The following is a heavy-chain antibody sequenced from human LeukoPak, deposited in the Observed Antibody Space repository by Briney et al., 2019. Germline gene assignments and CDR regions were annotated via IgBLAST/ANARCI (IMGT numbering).Heavy chain of an antibody. V-gene: IGHV3-23*01. Sequence: PGGSLRLSCAASGFTFSSYAMSWVRQAPGKGLEWVSAISGSGGSTYYADSVKGRFTISRDNFKNTLYLQMNSLRAEDTAVYYCAKTSVDSSSWYEDAFDIWGQGTMVTVSS. CDR2: ISGSGGST. CDR3: AKTSVDSSSWYEDAFDI. D-gene: IGHD6-13*01. J-gene: IGHJ3*02. CDR1: GFTFSSYA.